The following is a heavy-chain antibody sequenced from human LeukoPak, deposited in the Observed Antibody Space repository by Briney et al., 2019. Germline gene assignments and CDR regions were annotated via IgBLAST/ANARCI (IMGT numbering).Heavy chain of an antibody. D-gene: IGHD1-26*01. CDR1: GFTFSNSA. CDR3: ARDRLMIVGATPEY. V-gene: IGHV3-30*04. Sequence: GRSLRLSCAASGFTFSNSAMHGVRQAPGKGLEWVAGISYDGSIKYYADSAKGRLTISRDNSNNTLYLQMNSLRAEDTAVYYCARDRLMIVGATPEYWGQGTLVTVSS. CDR2: ISYDGSIK. J-gene: IGHJ4*02.